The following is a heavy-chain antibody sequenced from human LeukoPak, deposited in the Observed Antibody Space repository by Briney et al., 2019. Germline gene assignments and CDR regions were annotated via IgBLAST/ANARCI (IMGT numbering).Heavy chain of an antibody. D-gene: IGHD6-19*01. CDR1: GFAFSSFA. CDR3: TKELHVAVAVANYYYFYMDV. Sequence: GGSLRLSCAASGFAFSSFAMGWVRQSPGKGLEWLSTINGGGNTTFYADSVKGRFTISRDNSKNALYLHMDGLRPDDTAIYYCTKELHVAVAVANYYYFYMDVWGRGTAVTVSS. J-gene: IGHJ6*03. CDR2: INGGGNTT. V-gene: IGHV3-23*01.